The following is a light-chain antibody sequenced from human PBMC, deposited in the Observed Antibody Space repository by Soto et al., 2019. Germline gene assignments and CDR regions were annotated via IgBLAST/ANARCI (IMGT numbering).Light chain of an antibody. CDR3: RQYGSSPST. V-gene: IGKV3-20*01. CDR2: DAS. Sequence: EIVLTQSPGTLSLSPGERATLSCRASQSVSSSYLAWYQQRPGQAPRLLIYDASSRATGIPDRFSGSGSGTDFTLTISRLEPEDFAVYYCRQYGSSPSTFGQGTKVEIK. CDR1: QSVSSSY. J-gene: IGKJ1*01.